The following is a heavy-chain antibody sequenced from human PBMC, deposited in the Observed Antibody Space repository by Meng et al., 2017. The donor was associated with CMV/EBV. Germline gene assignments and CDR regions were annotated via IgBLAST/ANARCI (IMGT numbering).Heavy chain of an antibody. CDR2: INPNNGGT. J-gene: IGHJ4*02. D-gene: IGHD3-10*01. V-gene: IGHV1-2*02. Sequence: QVQLGQAGAEVKKPGASVKVSCKTSGHTFPDYYINGVRQAPGQGLEWMGWINPNNGGTNYAQKFQGRVTMARDTTDNTVYMELTNLRSDDTAVYYCARAWVGEEYYFDYWGQGTLSPSPQ. CDR3: ARAWVGEEYYFDY. CDR1: GHTFPDYY.